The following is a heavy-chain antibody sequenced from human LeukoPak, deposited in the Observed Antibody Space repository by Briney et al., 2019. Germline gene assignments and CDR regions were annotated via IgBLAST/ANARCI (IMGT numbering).Heavy chain of an antibody. D-gene: IGHD4-11*01. CDR2: INPNTAGT. CDR3: ATSAGDYRAGHYYYMGV. CDR1: GYTFTGYY. V-gene: IGHV1-2*02. Sequence: ASVKVSCKASGYTFTGYYFHWVRQAPGQGLEWMGWINPNTAGTNYAQKFLGGVTLTWDTSISTAYMELNRLTPDDTAVYYCATSAGDYRAGHYYYMGVWGKGTSVTVSS. J-gene: IGHJ6*03.